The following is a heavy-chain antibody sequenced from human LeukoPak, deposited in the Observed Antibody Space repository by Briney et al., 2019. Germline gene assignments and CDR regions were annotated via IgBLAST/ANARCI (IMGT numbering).Heavy chain of an antibody. J-gene: IGHJ4*02. V-gene: IGHV3-30*04. CDR3: AKGPLYCSSTSCYYFDY. Sequence: GGSLRLSCAASGFTFSSYAMHWVRQAPGKGLEWVAVISYDGSDKYYADSVKGRFTVSRDNSKNTLSLQMNSLRAEDTAVYHCAKGPLYCSSTSCYYFDYWGQGTLVTVSS. D-gene: IGHD2-2*01. CDR2: ISYDGSDK. CDR1: GFTFSSYA.